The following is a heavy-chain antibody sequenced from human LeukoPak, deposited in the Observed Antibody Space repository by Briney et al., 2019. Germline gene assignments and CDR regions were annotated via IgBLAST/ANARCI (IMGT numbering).Heavy chain of an antibody. CDR2: ISGSGGST. V-gene: IGHV3-23*01. Sequence: GALRLSCAASGFTFSSYAMSWVRQAPGKGLEWVSAISGSGGSTYYADSVKGRFTISRDNSKNTLYLQMNSLRAEDTAVYYCAKRKGHYDFWSGYSYYYYGMDVWGQGTTVTVSS. D-gene: IGHD3-3*01. CDR3: AKRKGHYDFWSGYSYYYYGMDV. J-gene: IGHJ6*02. CDR1: GFTFSSYA.